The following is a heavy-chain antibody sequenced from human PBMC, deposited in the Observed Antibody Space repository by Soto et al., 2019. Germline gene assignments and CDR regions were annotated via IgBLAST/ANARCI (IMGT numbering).Heavy chain of an antibody. V-gene: IGHV4-39*01. CDR3: ARLDSSSWYSNYYYGMDV. J-gene: IGHJ6*02. CDR2: IYYSGST. D-gene: IGHD6-13*01. CDR1: GGSISSSSYY. Sequence: QLQLQESGPGLVKPSETLSLTCTVSGGSISSSSYYWGWIRQPPGKGLEWIGSIYYSGSTYYNPSLKSRVTISVDTSKNQCSLKLSSVTAADTAVYYCARLDSSSWYSNYYYGMDVWGQGTTVTVSS.